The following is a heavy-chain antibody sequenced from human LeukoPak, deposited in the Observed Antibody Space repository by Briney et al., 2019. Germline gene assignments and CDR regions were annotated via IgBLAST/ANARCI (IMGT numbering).Heavy chain of an antibody. CDR2: INPNSGGT. CDR1: GGTFSSYA. D-gene: IGHD5-18*01. Sequence: GASVKVSCKASGGTFSSYAISWVRQAPGQGLEWMGRINPNSGGTNYAQKFQGRVTMTRDTSISTAYMELSRLRSDDTAVYYCARDIKGYSYGYGYWGQGTLVTVSS. J-gene: IGHJ4*02. CDR3: ARDIKGYSYGYGY. V-gene: IGHV1-2*06.